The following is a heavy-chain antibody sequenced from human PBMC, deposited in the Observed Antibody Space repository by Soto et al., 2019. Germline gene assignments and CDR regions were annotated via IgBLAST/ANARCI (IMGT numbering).Heavy chain of an antibody. V-gene: IGHV3-23*01. J-gene: IGHJ4*02. CDR3: AKGTLIRLLEWLLFEDYFDY. CDR2: ISGSGGST. CDR1: GFTFSSYA. D-gene: IGHD3-3*01. Sequence: VQLLESGGGLVQPGGSLRLSCAASGFTFSSYAMSWVRQAPGKGLEWVSAISGSGGSTYYADSVKGRFTISRDNSKNTLYLQMNSLRAEDTAVYYCAKGTLIRLLEWLLFEDYFDYWGQGTLVTVSS.